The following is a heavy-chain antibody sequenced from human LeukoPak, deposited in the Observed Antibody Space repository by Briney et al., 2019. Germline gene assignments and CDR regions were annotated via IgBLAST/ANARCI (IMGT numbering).Heavy chain of an antibody. V-gene: IGHV3-23*01. Sequence: PGGSLRLSCAASGFTFSSYGMSWVRQAPGKGLEWVSAISGSGGSTYYADSVKGRFTISRDNSKNTLYLQMNSLRAEDTAVYYCAKRMHGGDAYNWFDPWGQGTLVTVSS. J-gene: IGHJ5*02. CDR1: GFTFSSYG. CDR3: AKRMHGGDAYNWFDP. D-gene: IGHD2-21*02. CDR2: ISGSGGST.